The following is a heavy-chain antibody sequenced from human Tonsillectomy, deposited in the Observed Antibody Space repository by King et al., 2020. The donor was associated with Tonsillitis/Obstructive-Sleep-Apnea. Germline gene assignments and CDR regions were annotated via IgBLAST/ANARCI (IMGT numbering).Heavy chain of an antibody. D-gene: IGHD2-15*01. CDR2: MNTNSGDT. V-gene: IGHV1-8*01. CDR1: GYTFSNYN. J-gene: IGHJ5*02. Sequence: VQLVESGAEVKKPGASVKVSCKASGYTFSNYNIHWVRQATGQGLEWMGWMNTNSGDTGYAQQFQGRVTMTRNTSITTAYMDLSSLRSEDTAFYYCARDMEFCRGDGCYEWFDPWGQGTLVTVSS. CDR3: ARDMEFCRGDGCYEWFDP.